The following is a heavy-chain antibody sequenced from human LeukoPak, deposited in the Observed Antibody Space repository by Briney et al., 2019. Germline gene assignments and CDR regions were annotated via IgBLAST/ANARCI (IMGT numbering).Heavy chain of an antibody. Sequence: GASVKVSCKASGGTFSSYAISWVRQAPGQGLEWMGGIIPILGTANYAQKFQGRVTITADESTSTAYMELSSLRSEDTAVYYCARGIWDCCGGSCYSDYYYGMDVWGKGTTVTVSS. J-gene: IGHJ6*04. V-gene: IGHV1-69*13. CDR1: GGTFSSYA. CDR2: IIPILGTA. CDR3: ARGIWDCCGGSCYSDYYYGMDV. D-gene: IGHD2-15*01.